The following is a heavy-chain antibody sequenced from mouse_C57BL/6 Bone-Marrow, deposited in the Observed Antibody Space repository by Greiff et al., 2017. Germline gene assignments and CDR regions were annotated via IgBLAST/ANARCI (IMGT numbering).Heavy chain of an antibody. CDR1: GFTFSDYY. Sequence: EVMLVESGGGLVQPGGSLKLSCAASGFTFSDYYMYWVRQTPEKRLEWVAYISNGGGSTYYPDTVKGRFTISRDNAKNTLYLQMSRLKSEDTAMYYCASPYNGYAWFAYWGQGTLVTVSA. D-gene: IGHD2-9*01. CDR3: ASPYNGYAWFAY. V-gene: IGHV5-12*01. CDR2: ISNGGGST. J-gene: IGHJ3*01.